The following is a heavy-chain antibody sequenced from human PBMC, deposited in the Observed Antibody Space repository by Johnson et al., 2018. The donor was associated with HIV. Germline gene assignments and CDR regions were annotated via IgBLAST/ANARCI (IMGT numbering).Heavy chain of an antibody. Sequence: QVQLVESGGGVVQPGRSLRLSCAASGFTFSSYGMHWVRQAPGKGLEWVAVISSDGSNKYYADSVKGRFTISRDNSKNTLYLQMNSLRGEDKDVYYCAKCGDADAFDIWGQGTMVTVSS. CDR1: GFTFSSYG. J-gene: IGHJ3*02. D-gene: IGHD3-10*01. V-gene: IGHV3-30*18. CDR2: ISSDGSNK. CDR3: AKCGDADAFDI.